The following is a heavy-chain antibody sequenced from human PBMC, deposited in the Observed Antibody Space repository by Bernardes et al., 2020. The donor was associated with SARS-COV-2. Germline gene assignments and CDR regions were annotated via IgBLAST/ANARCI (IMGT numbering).Heavy chain of an antibody. CDR1: GGSIRSYY. Sequence: SEPLSLICTISGGSIRSYYWSWIRQPPGKGLEWIGYIFYSGSPKYNASLKSRVTISVDTSKNQLSLKLSSVTAADTAVYYCARDKGVRGFCTGGNCYNGMDVWGQGTTVTVSS. CDR2: IFYSGSP. V-gene: IGHV4-59*01. D-gene: IGHD2-8*02. J-gene: IGHJ6*02. CDR3: ARDKGVRGFCTGGNCYNGMDV.